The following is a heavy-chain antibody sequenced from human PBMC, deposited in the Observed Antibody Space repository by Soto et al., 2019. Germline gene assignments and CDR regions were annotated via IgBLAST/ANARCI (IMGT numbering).Heavy chain of an antibody. D-gene: IGHD6-25*01. CDR2: IYHSGST. CDR1: SGSMSSSNW. V-gene: IGHV4-4*02. CDR3: ASRLTGFKIFAY. J-gene: IGHJ4*02. Sequence: SETLSLTCAVSSGSMSSSNWWSWVRQPPGKGLEWIGEIYHSGSTNYNPSLKSRVTISVDKSKNQFSLKLSSVTAADTSVYYCASRLTGFKIFAYGGKGTWVPVSS.